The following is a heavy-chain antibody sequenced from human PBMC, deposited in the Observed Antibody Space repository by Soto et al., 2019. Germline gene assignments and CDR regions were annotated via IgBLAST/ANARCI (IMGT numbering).Heavy chain of an antibody. D-gene: IGHD6-6*01. V-gene: IGHV1-69*02. CDR2: IIPILGIA. J-gene: IGHJ6*03. CDR1: GGPFSSYT. Sequence: QVQLVQSGAAVKKPGSSVKVSCKASGGPFSSYTISWVRQAPGQGLAWMGRIIPILGIANYAQKFQGRVTITADKSTSTAYMELSSLRSEDTAVYYCARAMLRSSSYDYYYMDVWGKGTTVTVSS. CDR3: ARAMLRSSSYDYYYMDV.